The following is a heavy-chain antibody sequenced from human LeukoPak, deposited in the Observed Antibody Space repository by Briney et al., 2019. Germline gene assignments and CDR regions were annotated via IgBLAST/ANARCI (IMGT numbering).Heavy chain of an antibody. J-gene: IGHJ4*02. V-gene: IGHV3-74*01. CDR3: AKWAGYAVAGPSDY. Sequence: GGSLRLSCAASGFTFSSYWMHWVRQAPGKGLVWVSRINSDGSSTSYADSVKGRFTISRDNAKNTLYLQMNSLRAEDTAVYYCAKWAGYAVAGPSDYWGQGTLVTVSS. CDR1: GFTFSSYW. D-gene: IGHD6-19*01. CDR2: INSDGSST.